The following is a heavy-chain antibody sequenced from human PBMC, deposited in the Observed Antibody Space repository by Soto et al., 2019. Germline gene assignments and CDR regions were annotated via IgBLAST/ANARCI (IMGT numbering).Heavy chain of an antibody. Sequence: GGSLRLSCAASGFTFTRYSMNWFRQAPGKGLEWVSSISSTTNYIYYGDSMKGRFTISRDNAKNSLYLEMNSLRAEDTAVYYCARESEDLTSSFDYWGQGTLVTVSS. CDR3: ARESEDLTSSFDY. J-gene: IGHJ4*02. V-gene: IGHV3-21*06. CDR1: GFTFTRYS. CDR2: ISSTTNYI.